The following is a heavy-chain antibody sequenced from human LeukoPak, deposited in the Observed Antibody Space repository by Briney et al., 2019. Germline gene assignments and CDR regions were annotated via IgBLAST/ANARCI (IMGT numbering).Heavy chain of an antibody. CDR2: VFYSGTT. CDR3: ARLDSGGYFFDY. D-gene: IGHD4-23*01. V-gene: IGHV4-39*01. CDR1: GGSISSGSYY. Sequence: SETLSLTCTVSGGSISSGSYYWGWIRQPPGKGLEWLGTVFYSGTTYYNPSLKSRVTISVDTSKNQFSLGLRSVTAADTAVYYCARLDSGGYFFDYWGQGTLVTVSS. J-gene: IGHJ4*02.